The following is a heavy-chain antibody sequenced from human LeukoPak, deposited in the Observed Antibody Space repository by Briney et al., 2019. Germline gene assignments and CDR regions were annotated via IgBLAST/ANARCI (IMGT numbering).Heavy chain of an antibody. J-gene: IGHJ4*02. Sequence: GGSLRLSCVASGFIFRSYWMVWVRQAPGKGLEWVASIDEHGFKTYYAASVTGRFTISKDTAKNSLDLQMNSLTAEDTAVYYCARDGITCTRDYWGQGALVTVSS. D-gene: IGHD1-7*01. CDR2: IDEHGFKT. CDR3: ARDGITCTRDY. V-gene: IGHV3-7*01. CDR1: GFIFRSYW.